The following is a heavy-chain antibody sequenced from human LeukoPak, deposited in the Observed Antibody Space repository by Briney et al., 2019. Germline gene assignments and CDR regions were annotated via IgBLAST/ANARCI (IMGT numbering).Heavy chain of an antibody. D-gene: IGHD3-16*01. CDR1: GFTFSNTW. Sequence: GGSLRLSCAASGFTFSNTWTSWVRQAPGKGLEWVGRIKNKADGGTTDYAAPVKGRFTISRDDSKNTLSLQMNSLKTEDTAVYYCTTDRFDWGQGTLVTVSS. V-gene: IGHV3-15*01. J-gene: IGHJ4*02. CDR3: TTDRFD. CDR2: IKNKADGGTT.